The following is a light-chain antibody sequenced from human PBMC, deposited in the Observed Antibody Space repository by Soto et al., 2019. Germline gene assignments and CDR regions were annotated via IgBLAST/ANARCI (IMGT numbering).Light chain of an antibody. CDR3: QRYNAWPIT. J-gene: IGKJ5*01. CDR1: QSVSSN. CDR2: GAS. Sequence: ELVMTQSPATLSVSPGARATLSCRAGQSVSSNLAWYQQKPGQAPRLLIYGASTRATGIPARFSGSGSGTEFTLTISSLQSEDFAVDYWQRYNAWPITFGQGTRLDIK. V-gene: IGKV3-15*01.